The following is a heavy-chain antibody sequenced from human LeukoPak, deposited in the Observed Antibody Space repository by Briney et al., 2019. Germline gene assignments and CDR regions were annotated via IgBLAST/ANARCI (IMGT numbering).Heavy chain of an antibody. Sequence: PGPSLILSCASAGFTFSSYAMSLVHQAARKRLEWVSLISGDGFSTFYADSVKGRFIISRDNSKNSLYRDMNSLRTEDAAMYYCAKESGKFDYWGQGTLVAVSS. CDR3: AKESGKFDY. CDR2: ISGDGFST. V-gene: IGHV3-43*02. CDR1: GFTFSSYA. J-gene: IGHJ4*02.